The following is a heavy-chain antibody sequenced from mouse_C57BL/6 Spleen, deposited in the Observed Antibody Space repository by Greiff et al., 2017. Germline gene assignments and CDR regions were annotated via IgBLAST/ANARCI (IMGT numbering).Heavy chain of an antibody. CDR2: FYPGSGSI. CDR3: ARHEDGTGRYFDV. J-gene: IGHJ1*03. D-gene: IGHD4-1*01. V-gene: IGHV1-62-2*01. CDR1: GYTFTEYT. Sequence: VRLVESGAELVKPGASVKLSCKASGYTFTEYTIHWVKQRSGQGLEWIGWFYPGSGSIKYNENFKDKATLTVDNSSSTVLMVLIRLTTADSAVYFCARHEDGTGRYFDVWGTGTTVTVSS.